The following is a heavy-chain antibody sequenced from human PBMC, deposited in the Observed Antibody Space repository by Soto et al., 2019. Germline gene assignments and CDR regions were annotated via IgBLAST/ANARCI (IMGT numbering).Heavy chain of an antibody. CDR3: ASKTSTNCSGGSCAVRWFDP. J-gene: IGHJ5*02. CDR1: GGSISSSSYY. D-gene: IGHD2-15*01. CDR2: IYYSGST. Sequence: SETLSLTCTVSGGSISSSSYYWGWIRQPPGKGLEWIGSIYYSGSTYYNPSLKSRVTISVDTSKNQFSLKLSSVTAADTAVYYCASKTSTNCSGGSCAVRWFDPWGQGTLVTVSS. V-gene: IGHV4-39*01.